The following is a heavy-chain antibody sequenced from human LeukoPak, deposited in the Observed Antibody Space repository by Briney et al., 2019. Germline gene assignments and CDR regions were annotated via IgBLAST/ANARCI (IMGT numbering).Heavy chain of an antibody. CDR3: AKGGKWDVTPFDY. J-gene: IGHJ4*02. Sequence: GSLRLSCAASGFTFSSYSMNWVRQAPGKGLEWVSYISGSGYTKYYADSVQGRFTISRDNAKDSLYLQMNSLRAEDTAVYYCAKGGKWDVTPFDYWGQGTLVTVSS. CDR1: GFTFSSYS. CDR2: ISGSGYTK. D-gene: IGHD1-26*01. V-gene: IGHV3-48*01.